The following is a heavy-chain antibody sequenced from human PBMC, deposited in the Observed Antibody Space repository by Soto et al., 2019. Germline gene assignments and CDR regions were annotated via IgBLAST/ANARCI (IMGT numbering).Heavy chain of an antibody. D-gene: IGHD2-21*02. V-gene: IGHV3-23*01. Sequence: EVQLLESGGGLVQPGGSLRLSCASSGFTFSSYAMSWVRQAPGKGLEWVSAISGSGGSTYYADSVKGRFTISRDNSKNTLYPQMNSLGGEDTAVNYFSKFLSPSRDFDPWGPGTLVTVSS. J-gene: IGHJ5*02. CDR1: GFTFSSYA. CDR2: ISGSGGST. CDR3: SKFLSPSRDFDP.